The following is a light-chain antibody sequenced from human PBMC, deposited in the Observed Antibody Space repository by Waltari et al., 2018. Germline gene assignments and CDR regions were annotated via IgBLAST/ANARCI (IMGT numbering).Light chain of an antibody. Sequence: DIQLTQSPSFLSASVGDRVTITCRASQAINSFLAWHQQKPGKAPKLLIYAASTLQSGVPSRFSGSGSGTEFTLTISSLQPEDFAAYSCQQLSTYPWTFGQGTRLEIK. J-gene: IGKJ2*02. V-gene: IGKV1-9*01. CDR2: AAS. CDR1: QAINSF. CDR3: QQLSTYPWT.